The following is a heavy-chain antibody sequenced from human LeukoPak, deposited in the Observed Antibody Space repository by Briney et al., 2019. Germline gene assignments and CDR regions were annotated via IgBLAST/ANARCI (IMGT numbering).Heavy chain of an antibody. CDR1: GDSISSYY. Sequence: SETLSLTCTVSGDSISSYYWSWIRQPPGKGLEWIGYIYYSGRTNYNPSLKSRVTISVDTSKNQFSLKLSSVTAADTAVYYCARAVDHSYGPRFLDYWGQGTLVAVSS. D-gene: IGHD3-16*01. V-gene: IGHV4-59*01. CDR3: ARAVDHSYGPRFLDY. CDR2: IYYSGRT. J-gene: IGHJ4*02.